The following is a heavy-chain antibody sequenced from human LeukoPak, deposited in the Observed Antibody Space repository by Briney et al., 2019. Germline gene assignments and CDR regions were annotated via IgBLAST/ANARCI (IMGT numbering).Heavy chain of an antibody. V-gene: IGHV3-23*01. D-gene: IGHD4-4*01. CDR2: ISDSAGTI. CDR1: GFTFSDYY. J-gene: IGHJ4*02. CDR3: AKGRDRYSKIDY. Sequence: PGGSLRLSCAASGFTFSDYYMSWIRQAPGKGLEWLSVISDSAGTIHYADSVKGRFTTSRDTSKNTVYLQIDSLRAEDTAVYYCAKGRDRYSKIDYWGQGTLVTVSS.